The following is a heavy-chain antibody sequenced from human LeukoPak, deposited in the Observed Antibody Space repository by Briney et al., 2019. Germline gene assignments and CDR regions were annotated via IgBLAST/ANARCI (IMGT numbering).Heavy chain of an antibody. CDR2: INPNSGGT. J-gene: IGHJ4*02. CDR3: ARDGSGYSYGYEDY. V-gene: IGHV1-2*02. Sequence: ASVKVSCKASGYTFTCYYMHWVRQAPGQGLEWMGWINPNSGGTNYAQKFQGRVTMTRDTSISTAYMELSRLRSDDTAVYYCARDGSGYSYGYEDYWGQGTLVTVSS. D-gene: IGHD5-18*01. CDR1: GYTFTCYY.